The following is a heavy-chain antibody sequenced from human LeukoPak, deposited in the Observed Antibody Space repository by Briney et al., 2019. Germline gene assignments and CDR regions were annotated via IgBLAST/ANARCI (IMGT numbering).Heavy chain of an antibody. J-gene: IGHJ4*02. CDR2: IYSGGST. V-gene: IGHV3-53*01. CDR3: AREVGYYGSGSYWFDY. CDR1: GFTVSSNH. Sequence: GGSLRLSCAASGFTVSSNHMSWVRQAPGKGLEWVSVIYSGGSTYYADSVKGRFTISRDNSKNTLYLQMNSLRAEDTAVYYCAREVGYYGSGSYWFDYWGQGTLVTVSS. D-gene: IGHD3-10*01.